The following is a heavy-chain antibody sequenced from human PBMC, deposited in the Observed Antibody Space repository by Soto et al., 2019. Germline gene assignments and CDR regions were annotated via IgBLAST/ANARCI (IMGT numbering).Heavy chain of an antibody. CDR2: INPKSGGT. V-gene: IGHV1-2*02. CDR1: GYTFTDYF. D-gene: IGHD5-18*01. CDR3: ARTTERQLWPYYYYGMDG. J-gene: IGHJ6*02. Sequence: ASVKVSCKASGYTFTDYFIHWVRQAPGQGLECLGWINPKSGGTNYAQRFQGGVTMTRDTSVSTAYMEVSGLRSDDTAVYYCARTTERQLWPYYYYGMDGWGQGTTVTVSS.